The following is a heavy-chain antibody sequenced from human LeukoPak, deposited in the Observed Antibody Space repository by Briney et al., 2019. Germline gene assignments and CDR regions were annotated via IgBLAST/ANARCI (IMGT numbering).Heavy chain of an antibody. CDR3: ARGGYNWNPYYMDV. Sequence: ASVKVSCKASGYTVTGYHMHWVRQAPGQGLEWMGWINPDSGGTHYAQRFQGRVTMTRDTSISTAYMELSRLRSDDTAVYYCARGGYNWNPYYMDVWGKGTTVTVSS. CDR2: INPDSGGT. D-gene: IGHD1-20*01. J-gene: IGHJ6*03. V-gene: IGHV1-2*02. CDR1: GYTVTGYH.